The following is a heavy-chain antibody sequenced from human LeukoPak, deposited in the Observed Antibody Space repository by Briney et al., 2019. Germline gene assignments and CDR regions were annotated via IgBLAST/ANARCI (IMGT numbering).Heavy chain of an antibody. CDR1: GGSISSINHH. CDR2: IYNGRTT. Sequence: SETLSLTCTVSGGSISSINHHWGWVRQSPGKDLEWIGSIYNGRTTFSNPSLNSRVTISIVTSKNQFSLQLNSVTAADTAVYYCVRHDGRSGDTMGAFDSWGQGSLVTVSS. V-gene: IGHV4-39*01. CDR3: VRHDGRSGDTMGAFDS. J-gene: IGHJ5*01. D-gene: IGHD2-21*01.